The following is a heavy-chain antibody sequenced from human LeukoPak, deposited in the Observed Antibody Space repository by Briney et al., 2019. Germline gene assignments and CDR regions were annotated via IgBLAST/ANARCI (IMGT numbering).Heavy chain of an antibody. CDR1: GGSISSSSYY. CDR3: ARHWNIIAAAGSGNWFDP. D-gene: IGHD6-13*01. J-gene: IGHJ5*02. Sequence: SETLSLTCTVSGGSISSSSYYWGWIRQPPGKGLEWIGSIYYSGSTYYNPSLKSRVTISVGTSKNQFSLKLSSVTAADTAVYHCARHWNIIAAAGSGNWFDPWGQGTLVTVSS. V-gene: IGHV4-39*01. CDR2: IYYSGST.